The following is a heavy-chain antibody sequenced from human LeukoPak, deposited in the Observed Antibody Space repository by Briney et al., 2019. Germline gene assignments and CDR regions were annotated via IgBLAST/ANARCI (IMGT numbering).Heavy chain of an antibody. V-gene: IGHV6-1*01. CDR2: TYYRSKWYN. J-gene: IGHJ4*02. D-gene: IGHD3-3*01. CDR3: ARAVYYDFWSGYYYVDC. CDR1: GDSVSSNSAA. Sequence: SQTLSLTCAISGDSVSSNSAAWNWIRQSPSRGLEWLGRTYYRSKWYNDYAVSVKSRITINPDTSKNQFSLQLNSVTPEDTAVYYCARAVYYDFWSGYYYVDCWGQGTLVTVSS.